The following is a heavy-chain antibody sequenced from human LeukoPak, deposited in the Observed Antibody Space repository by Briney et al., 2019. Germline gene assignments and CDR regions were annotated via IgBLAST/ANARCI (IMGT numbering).Heavy chain of an antibody. CDR2: IKQDGSEK. Sequence: GGSLRLSCAASGFTFSSHAMSWVRQAPGKGLEWVANIKQDGSEKYYVDSVKGRFTISRDNAKNSLYLQMNSLRAEDTAVYYCARSWNAFDIWGQGTMVTVSS. V-gene: IGHV3-7*03. J-gene: IGHJ3*02. CDR1: GFTFSSHA. CDR3: ARSWNAFDI. D-gene: IGHD3-3*01.